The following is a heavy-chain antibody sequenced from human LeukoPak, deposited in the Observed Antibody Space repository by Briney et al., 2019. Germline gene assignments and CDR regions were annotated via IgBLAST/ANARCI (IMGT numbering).Heavy chain of an antibody. CDR3: ARVYYYDSSGYQDSDAFDI. J-gene: IGHJ3*02. D-gene: IGHD3-22*01. V-gene: IGHV4-4*07. Sequence: SETLSLTCTVSGGSISSYYWSWIRQPAGKGLEWIGRIYTSGSTNYNPSLKSRVTMSVDTSKNQFSLKLSSVTAADTAVYYCARVYYYDSSGYQDSDAFDIWGQGTMATVSS. CDR2: IYTSGST. CDR1: GGSISSYY.